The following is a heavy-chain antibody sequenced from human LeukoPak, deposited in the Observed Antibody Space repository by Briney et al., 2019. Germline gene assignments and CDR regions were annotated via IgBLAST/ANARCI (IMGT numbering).Heavy chain of an antibody. J-gene: IGHJ6*04. CDR3: ARATPLMITFGGVIVSGTSYYYYGMDV. CDR1: GGTFSSYA. D-gene: IGHD3-16*02. V-gene: IGHV1-69*06. CDR2: IIPIFGTA. Sequence: SVNVSCKASGGTFSSYAISWVRQAPGQGLEWMGGIIPIFGTANYAQKFQGRVTITADKSTSTAYMELSSLRSEDTAVYYCARATPLMITFGGVIVSGTSYYYYGMDVWGKGTTVTVSS.